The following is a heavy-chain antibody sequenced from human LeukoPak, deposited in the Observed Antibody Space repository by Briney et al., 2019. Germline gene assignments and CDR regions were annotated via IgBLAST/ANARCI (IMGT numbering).Heavy chain of an antibody. D-gene: IGHD2-2*01. CDR2: IHYSGST. J-gene: IGHJ4*02. Sequence: PWEPLSLTCTASGDFSNSFYWSWVRQPPGKGLEWIGYIHYSGSTNYSPSLRSRVSISEDMSKNQFSLEVRSVTAADMAVYYCVRGTADIEVGPPARTYFDNWGQGTLVTVSS. CDR3: VRGTADIEVGPPARTYFDN. V-gene: IGHV4-59*01. CDR1: GDFSNSFY.